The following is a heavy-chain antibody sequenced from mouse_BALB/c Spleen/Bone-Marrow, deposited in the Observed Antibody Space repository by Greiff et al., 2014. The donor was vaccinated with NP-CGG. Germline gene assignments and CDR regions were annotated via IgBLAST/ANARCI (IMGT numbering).Heavy chain of an antibody. CDR2: ISSDSSTI. J-gene: IGHJ4*01. D-gene: IGHD1-1*01. CDR3: ARSNYVGYYAMDY. V-gene: IGHV5-17*02. CDR1: GFTFSSFG. Sequence: EVHLVESGGGLVQPGGSRKLSCAASGFTFSSFGIHWVRQAPEKGLEWVAYISSDSSTIYYADTVKGGFTISRDNPKNTLFLQMTSLRSEDTAMYYCARSNYVGYYAMDYWGQGTSVTVSS.